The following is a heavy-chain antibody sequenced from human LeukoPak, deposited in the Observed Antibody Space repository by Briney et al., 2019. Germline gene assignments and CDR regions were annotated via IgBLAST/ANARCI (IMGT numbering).Heavy chain of an antibody. J-gene: IGHJ4*02. CDR3: ARSGIPAAMDY. CDR2: IYYSGST. Sequence: SEALSLTCTVSSGSISSYYWSWIRQPPGKGLEWIGYIYYSGSTNYNPSLKSRVTISVDTSKNQFSLKLGSVTAADTAVYYCARSGIPAAMDYWGKGTLVTVSS. CDR1: SGSISSYY. D-gene: IGHD2-2*01. V-gene: IGHV4-59*08.